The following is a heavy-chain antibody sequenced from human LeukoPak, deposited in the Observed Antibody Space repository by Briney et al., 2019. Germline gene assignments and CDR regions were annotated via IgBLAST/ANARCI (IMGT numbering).Heavy chain of an antibody. CDR3: AELGITMIGGV. Sequence: GGSLRLSCAVSGFTFSSYSMNRVRQAPGKGLEWVSYISSSGSTIYYADSVKGRFTISRDNAKNSLYLQMNSLRAEDTAVYYCAELGITMIGGVWGKGTTVTISS. V-gene: IGHV3-48*04. CDR2: ISSSGSTI. CDR1: GFTFSSYS. J-gene: IGHJ6*04. D-gene: IGHD3-10*02.